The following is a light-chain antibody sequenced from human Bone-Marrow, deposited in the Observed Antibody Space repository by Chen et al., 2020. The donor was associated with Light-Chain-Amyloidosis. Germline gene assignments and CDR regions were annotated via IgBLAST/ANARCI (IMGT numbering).Light chain of an antibody. J-gene: IGLJ3*02. Sequence: SSVLTQPSSVSGAPGQTATIACGGNNIGSTSVHWYQQTPGQAPLLVVYDDIDRPSGIPERLSGANSGNTAHLTISRVEAGDEADYYCQVWDRSSDRPVFGGGTKLTVL. V-gene: IGLV3-21*02. CDR1: NIGSTS. CDR2: DDI. CDR3: QVWDRSSDRPV.